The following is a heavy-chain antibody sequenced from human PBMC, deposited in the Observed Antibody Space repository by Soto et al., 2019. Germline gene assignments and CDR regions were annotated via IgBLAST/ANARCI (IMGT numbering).Heavy chain of an antibody. J-gene: IGHJ4*02. V-gene: IGHV3-7*01. CDR2: IKEDGSEK. D-gene: IGHD5-12*01. CDR1: GFTFSNYW. Sequence: PGGSMRLSCAASGFTFSNYWMTWVRQAPGKGLEWSANIKEDGSEKYYADSLQGRFTISRDNTKSTLYLQMNSLTGDDTAVYYCGRCPPEFSGYANFDYWGQGALVTVSS. CDR3: GRCPPEFSGYANFDY.